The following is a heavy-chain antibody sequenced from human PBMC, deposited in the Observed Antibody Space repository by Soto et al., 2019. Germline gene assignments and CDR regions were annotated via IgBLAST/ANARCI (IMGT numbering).Heavy chain of an antibody. CDR3: ARRSSSAFDI. CDR2: IYYSGST. Sequence: SETLSLTCTVSGGSISSYYWSWIRQPPGKGLEWIGYIYYSGSTNYNPSLKSRVTISVDTSKNQFSLKLSSVTAADTAVYCCARRSSSAFDIWGQGTMVTVS. CDR1: GGSISSYY. J-gene: IGHJ3*02. D-gene: IGHD6-13*01. V-gene: IGHV4-59*08.